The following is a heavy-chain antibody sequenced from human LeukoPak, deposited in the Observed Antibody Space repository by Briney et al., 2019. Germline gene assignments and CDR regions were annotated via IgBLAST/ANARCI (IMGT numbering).Heavy chain of an antibody. CDR3: ARSLRRSKRDYYGSGSYPFFDY. V-gene: IGHV4-39*07. CDR1: GGSISSSSYY. D-gene: IGHD3-10*01. Sequence: SETLSLTCTVSGGSISSSSYYWGWIRQPPGKGLEWIGSIYYSGSTYYNPSLKSRVTISVDTSKNQFSLKLSSVTAADTAVYYCARSLRRSKRDYYGSGSYPFFDYWGQGTLVTVSS. J-gene: IGHJ4*02. CDR2: IYYSGST.